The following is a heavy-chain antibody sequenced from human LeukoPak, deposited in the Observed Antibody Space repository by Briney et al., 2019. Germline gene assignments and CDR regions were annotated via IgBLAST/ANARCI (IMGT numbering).Heavy chain of an antibody. CDR2: ISGSVGST. V-gene: IGHV3-23*01. CDR3: AKMGVPAGSNWFDP. J-gene: IGHJ5*02. Sequence: PGGSLRLSCTASGFTFSSYAMSWARQAPGQGLEWVSAISGSVGSTYYADSLKGRFTISRDNSKNTLYLQMNSLRAEDTAVYYCAKMGVPAGSNWFDPWGQGTLVTVSS. D-gene: IGHD2-2*01. CDR1: GFTFSSYA.